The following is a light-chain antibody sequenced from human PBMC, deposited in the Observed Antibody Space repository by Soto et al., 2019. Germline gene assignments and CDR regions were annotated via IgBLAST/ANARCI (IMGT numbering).Light chain of an antibody. Sequence: QSVLTQSSSASASLGSSVKLTCTLSSGHSSYIIAWHQQQPGKAPRYLMKLEGSGSYNKGSGVPDRFSGSSSGADRYLTISYLHFEDEADYYCETWDSDTWVFGGGTKLTVL. J-gene: IGLJ3*02. V-gene: IGLV4-60*02. CDR1: SGHSSYI. CDR2: LEGSGSY. CDR3: ETWDSDTWV.